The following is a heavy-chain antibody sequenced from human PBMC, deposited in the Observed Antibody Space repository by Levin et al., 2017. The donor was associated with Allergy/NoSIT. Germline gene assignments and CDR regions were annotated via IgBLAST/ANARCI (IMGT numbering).Heavy chain of an antibody. V-gene: IGHV1-18*01. J-gene: IGHJ4*02. Sequence: KRGESLKISCKASGYTFTSYGISWVRQAPGQGLEWMGWISAYNGNTNYAQKLQGRVTVTTDTSTSTAYMELRSLRSDDTAVYYCARDWGGGGKWLRVRYYFDYWGQGTLVTVSS. CDR3: ARDWGGGGKWLRVRYYFDY. CDR1: GYTFTSYG. CDR2: ISAYNGNT. D-gene: IGHD5-12*01.